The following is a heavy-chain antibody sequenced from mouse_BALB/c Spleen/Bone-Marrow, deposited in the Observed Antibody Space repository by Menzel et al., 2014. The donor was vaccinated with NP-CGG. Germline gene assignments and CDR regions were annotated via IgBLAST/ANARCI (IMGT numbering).Heavy chain of an antibody. CDR1: GFYIKDTY. D-gene: IGHD2-4*01. CDR3: ARGYYDYDLDY. J-gene: IGHJ2*01. V-gene: IGHV14-3*02. Sequence: VQLQQSGAELVKPGASVKLSCTASGFYIKDTYMHWVKQRPEQGLEWIGRIDPANGNTKYDPKFQGKATITADTSSNTAYLQLSSLTSEDTAVYYCARGYYDYDLDYWGQGTTLTVSS. CDR2: IDPANGNT.